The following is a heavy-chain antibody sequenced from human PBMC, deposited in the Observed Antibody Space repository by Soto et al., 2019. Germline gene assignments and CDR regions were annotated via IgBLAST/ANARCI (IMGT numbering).Heavy chain of an antibody. J-gene: IGHJ6*02. Sequence: SVKVSCKASGGTLSSYAISWVRQAPGQGLEWMGGIIPIFGTANYAQKFQGRVTITADESTSTAYMELSSLRSEDTALYYCARNDGTLGYCSGGSCYTKYYYYYGMDVWGQGTTVTVS. CDR2: IIPIFGTA. D-gene: IGHD2-15*01. CDR3: ARNDGTLGYCSGGSCYTKYYYYYGMDV. CDR1: GGTLSSYA. V-gene: IGHV1-69*13.